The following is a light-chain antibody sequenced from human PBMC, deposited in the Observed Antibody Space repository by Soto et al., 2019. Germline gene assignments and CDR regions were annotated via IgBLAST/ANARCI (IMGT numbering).Light chain of an antibody. CDR2: GAS. Sequence: EIGLTQSPATLSSFPGDRVTLSCRASQYINTRLAWYQHRPGQAPRLLIYGASSRETGVPARFSGSGSGTDFTLTISSLQPEDFAVYYCQQYGDSPETFGQGTKVDIK. CDR1: QYINTR. V-gene: IGKV3-20*01. CDR3: QQYGDSPET. J-gene: IGKJ1*01.